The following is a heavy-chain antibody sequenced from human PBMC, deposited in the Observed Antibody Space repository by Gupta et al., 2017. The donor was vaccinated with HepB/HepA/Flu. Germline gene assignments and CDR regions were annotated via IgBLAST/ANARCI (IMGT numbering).Heavy chain of an antibody. CDR2: VSGSGAST. Sequence: EVQLWESGGGLVQPGGSLRLSCVASGFTFSSYAMSWVRQAPGKGLECVSGVSGSGASTDYSHSVKGRFTVSGDNSKNTLFLQMNSLRADDSAVYYCAKASYTLVPYYYYGMDAWGQGTTVTVSS. D-gene: IGHD6-6*01. CDR1: GFTFSSYA. V-gene: IGHV3-23*01. J-gene: IGHJ6*02. CDR3: AKASYTLVPYYYYGMDA.